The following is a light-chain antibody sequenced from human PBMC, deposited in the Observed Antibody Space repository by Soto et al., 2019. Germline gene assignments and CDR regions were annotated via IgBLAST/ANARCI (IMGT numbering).Light chain of an antibody. V-gene: IGLV2-23*02. CDR1: SSDIGSYNL. CDR3: CSYAGSSTLL. Sequence: QSALTQPASVSGSPGQSITVSCTGNSSDIGSYNLVSWYQHHPGKAPKLMIYAVYKRPSGVSSRFSGSKSGNTASLTISGLQAEDEADYFCCSYAGSSTLLFGGGTKLTVL. J-gene: IGLJ3*02. CDR2: AVY.